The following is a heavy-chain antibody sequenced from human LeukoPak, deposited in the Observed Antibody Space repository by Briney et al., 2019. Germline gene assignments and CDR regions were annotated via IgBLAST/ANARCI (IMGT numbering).Heavy chain of an antibody. D-gene: IGHD6-19*01. CDR2: ISSSSSYI. Sequence: GGSLRLSCAASGFTFSSYSMNWVRQAPGKGLEWVSSISSSSSYIYYAGSVKGRFTISRDNAKNSLYLQMNSLRAEDTAVYYCARDRDRIAVAGTAFDIWGQGTMVTVSS. CDR3: ARDRDRIAVAGTAFDI. CDR1: GFTFSSYS. V-gene: IGHV3-21*01. J-gene: IGHJ3*02.